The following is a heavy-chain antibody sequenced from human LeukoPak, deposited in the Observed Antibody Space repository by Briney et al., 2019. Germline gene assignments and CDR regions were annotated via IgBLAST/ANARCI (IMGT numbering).Heavy chain of an antibody. CDR3: ARTTEGGYTYDFFYYYYMDV. J-gene: IGHJ6*03. D-gene: IGHD5-18*01. CDR1: DYSISTDYY. CDR2: INHSGST. Sequence: PSQTLSLTCTVSDYSISTDYYWGWIRQPPGKGLEWIGSINHSGSTYYNPSLRSRVTISVDTSKNQFSMKLSSVTAADTAVYYCARTTEGGYTYDFFYYYYMDVWGKGTTVTISS. V-gene: IGHV4-38-2*02.